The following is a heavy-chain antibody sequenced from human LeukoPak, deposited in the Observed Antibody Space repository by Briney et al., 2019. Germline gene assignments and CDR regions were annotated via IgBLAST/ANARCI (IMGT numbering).Heavy chain of an antibody. CDR1: GFPFTTNY. CDR3: AKLSEPD. CDR2: ISDSGVST. V-gene: IGHV3-23*01. Sequence: GGSLRLSCAASGFPFTTNYMSWVRQAPGKGLEWVSTISDSGVSTYYADSLKGRFTISRDNSKNTLYLQMTSLRAEDTALYYCAKLSEPDWGQGTLVTVSS. J-gene: IGHJ4*02.